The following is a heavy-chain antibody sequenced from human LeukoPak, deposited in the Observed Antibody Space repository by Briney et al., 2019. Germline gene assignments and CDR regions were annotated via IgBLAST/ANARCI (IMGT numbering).Heavy chain of an antibody. Sequence: GGSLRLSCAASGFTFSNYGMHWVRQAPGKGLEWVAVISYDGSNEYYADSVKGRFTISRDISKNTLYLQMSSVRAEETAVYFCAKDRGVSYSGDYFFAGWGQGTLVTASS. V-gene: IGHV3-30*18. CDR3: AKDRGVSYSGDYFFAG. CDR1: GFTFSNYG. J-gene: IGHJ4*02. D-gene: IGHD1-26*01. CDR2: ISYDGSNE.